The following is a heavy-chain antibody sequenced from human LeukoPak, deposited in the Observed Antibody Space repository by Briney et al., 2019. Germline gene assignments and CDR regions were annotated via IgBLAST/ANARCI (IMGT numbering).Heavy chain of an antibody. CDR2: ISSSSSYI. Sequence: GGSLRLSCAASGFTFGSYSMIWVRQAPGKGLEGVSSISSSSSYIYYADSAKGPLTISRDNAKNSLSLQMNSLRAEDTAVYYCARALGIKYYYGMDVWGQGTTVTVSS. V-gene: IGHV3-21*01. D-gene: IGHD7-27*01. CDR3: ARALGIKYYYGMDV. CDR1: GFTFGSYS. J-gene: IGHJ6*02.